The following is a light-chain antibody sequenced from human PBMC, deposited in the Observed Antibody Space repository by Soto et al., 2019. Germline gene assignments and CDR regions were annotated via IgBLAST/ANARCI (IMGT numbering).Light chain of an antibody. Sequence: QLVLTQSPSASASLGASVKLTCTLSSGHRSYDIAWHQQQPEKGPRYLMKVNSAGIHTMGDGIPDRFSGSSSGAERYLTISSLHFEDEADYYCQTWGTGYWVFVGGIKLTVL. CDR2: VNSAGIH. CDR3: QTWGTGYWV. V-gene: IGLV4-69*01. CDR1: SGHRSYD. J-gene: IGLJ3*02.